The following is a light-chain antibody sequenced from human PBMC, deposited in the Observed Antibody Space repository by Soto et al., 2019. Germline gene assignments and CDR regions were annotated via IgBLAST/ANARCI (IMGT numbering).Light chain of an antibody. CDR2: EVS. CDR1: SSDVGGYNY. V-gene: IGLV2-8*01. Sequence: QSALTQPPSASGAPGQSVTISCTGTSSDVGGYNYVSWFQQHPGRAPKPMIYEVSKRPSGVPDRFSGSKSGNTASLTVSGLQAEDEADYFCTSYAATYIVLVGGGTKVTVL. J-gene: IGLJ2*01. CDR3: TSYAATYIVL.